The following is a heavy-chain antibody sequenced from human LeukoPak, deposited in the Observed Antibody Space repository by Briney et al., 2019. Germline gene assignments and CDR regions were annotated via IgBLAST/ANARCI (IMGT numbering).Heavy chain of an antibody. D-gene: IGHD2-15*01. V-gene: IGHV4-39*07. J-gene: IGHJ3*02. Sequence: SETLSLTCSVSGGSISSSGYYWGWIRQPPGKGLEWIGSIYYSGSTYYNPSLRSRVTKSVDTSKNQFSLKLSSVTAADTAVYYCASGVAYDAFDIWGQGTMVTVSS. CDR3: ASGVAYDAFDI. CDR1: GGSISSSGYY. CDR2: IYYSGST.